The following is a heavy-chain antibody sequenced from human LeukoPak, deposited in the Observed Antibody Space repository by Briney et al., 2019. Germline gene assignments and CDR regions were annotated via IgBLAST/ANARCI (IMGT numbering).Heavy chain of an antibody. CDR1: GFTVSDNY. J-gene: IGHJ3*02. V-gene: IGHV3-66*01. CDR3: ALERTGTGAFDI. Sequence: GVLRLSCAASGFTVSDNYMGWVRQAPAKGLEWVSVVYTGGSTYYADSMKGRFTISRDNSKNTVYLQLNSLRAEDTAVYCCALERTGTGAFDIWGLGTMVTVSS. D-gene: IGHD1-1*01. CDR2: VYTGGST.